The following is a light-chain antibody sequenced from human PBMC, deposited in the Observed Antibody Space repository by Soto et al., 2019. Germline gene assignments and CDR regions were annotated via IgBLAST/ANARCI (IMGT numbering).Light chain of an antibody. J-gene: IGLJ2*01. CDR3: QVWERSPDHAV. V-gene: IGLV3-21*02. Sequence: SYVLTQPPSVSVAPGQTARITCGGNSIGSKSVNWYQQRSGQAPVLVVSDDSDRPAGIPERISGSNSGNTATLTISRVEAGDEADYYCQVWERSPDHAVFGGGTKLTVL. CDR2: DDS. CDR1: SIGSKS.